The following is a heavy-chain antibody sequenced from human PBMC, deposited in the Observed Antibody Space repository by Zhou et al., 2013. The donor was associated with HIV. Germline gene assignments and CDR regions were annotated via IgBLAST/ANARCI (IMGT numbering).Heavy chain of an antibody. J-gene: IGHJ4*02. D-gene: IGHD6-13*01. V-gene: IGHV1-8*01. CDR2: MNPNSGNT. CDR1: GYTLSSSD. Sequence: QVQLVQSGAEVKRPGASVKVSCKASGYTLSSSDMHWVRQATGQGLEWMGWMNPNSGNTGYARKFQGRLTMTTNTSISTAFMELRSLRSEDTAIYFCARGFIAAAGTPPIHFDYWGPGTVVTVSA. CDR3: ARGFIAAAGTPPIHFDY.